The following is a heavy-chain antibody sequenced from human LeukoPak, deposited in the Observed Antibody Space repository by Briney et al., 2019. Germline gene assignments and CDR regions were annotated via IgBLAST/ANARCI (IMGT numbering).Heavy chain of an antibody. CDR3: ARNGLIIAARTNWFDP. V-gene: IGHV1-2*06. CDR2: INPNSGGT. D-gene: IGHD6-6*01. J-gene: IGHJ5*02. Sequence: ASVKVSCKASGYTFTGYYMHWVRQAPGQGLEWMGRINPNSGGTNYAQKFQGRVTMTSDTSISTAYMELSRLRSDDTALYYCARNGLIIAARTNWFDPWGQGTLVTVSS. CDR1: GYTFTGYY.